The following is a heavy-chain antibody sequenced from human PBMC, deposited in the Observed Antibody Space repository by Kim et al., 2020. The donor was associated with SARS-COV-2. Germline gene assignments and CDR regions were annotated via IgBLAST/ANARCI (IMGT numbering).Heavy chain of an antibody. J-gene: IGHJ6*02. V-gene: IGHV1-58*01. CDR3: AADVDTAMVTAGYYGMDV. Sequence: SVKVSCKASGFTFTSSAVQWVRQARGQRLEWIGWIVVGSGNTNYAQKFQERVTITRDMSTSTAYMELSSLRSEDTAVYYCAADVDTAMVTAGYYGMDVWGQGTTVTVSS. CDR1: GFTFTSSA. CDR2: IVVGSGNT. D-gene: IGHD5-18*01.